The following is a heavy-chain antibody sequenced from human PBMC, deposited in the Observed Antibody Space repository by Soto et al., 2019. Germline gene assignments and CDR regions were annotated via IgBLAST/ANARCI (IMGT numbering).Heavy chain of an antibody. D-gene: IGHD3-3*01. CDR1: GFTFSSYI. CDR2: ITTDGSTT. Sequence: GGSLRLSCAASGFTFSSYIMHWVRQTPGKGLVWVSRITTDGSTTTYADSVRGRFTISRDNSKNTLYLQMNSLRTEDTAVYYCARALDFWSAYFDYWGQGSLVTVSS. J-gene: IGHJ4*02. CDR3: ARALDFWSAYFDY. V-gene: IGHV3-74*01.